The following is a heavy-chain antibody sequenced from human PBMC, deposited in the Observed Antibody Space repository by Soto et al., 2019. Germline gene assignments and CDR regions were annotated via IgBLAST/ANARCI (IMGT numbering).Heavy chain of an antibody. V-gene: IGHV3-74*01. CDR3: ARDKSNWFAP. CDR1: GFTFSNYW. Sequence: EVQLVESGGGLVQPGGSLRLSCAASGFTFSNYWMHWVRQAPGKGLVWVSRINSAGSSTDYADSVKGRFTISRDNAKNTLYLRMNSLRAEDTAVYYCARDKSNWFAPWGQGTLVTVSS. CDR2: INSAGSST. J-gene: IGHJ5*02.